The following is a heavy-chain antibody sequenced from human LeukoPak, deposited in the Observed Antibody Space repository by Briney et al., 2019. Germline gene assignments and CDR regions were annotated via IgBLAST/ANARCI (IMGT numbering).Heavy chain of an antibody. V-gene: IGHV3-7*01. CDR1: GFTFSNYW. CDR3: ARDWFLVGY. CDR2: IKQDRSEK. D-gene: IGHD3-10*01. Sequence: GGSLRLSCAASGFTFSNYWMSWVRQAPGKGLEWVANIKQDRSEKYYVDSVKGRFTISRDNAKNSLYLQMNSLRAEDTAVYYCARDWFLVGYWGQGTLVTVSS. J-gene: IGHJ4*02.